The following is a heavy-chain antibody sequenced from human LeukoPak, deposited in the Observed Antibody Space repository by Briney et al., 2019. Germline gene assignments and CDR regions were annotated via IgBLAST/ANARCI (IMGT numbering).Heavy chain of an antibody. V-gene: IGHV4-39*07. J-gene: IGHJ4*02. CDR2: IYYSGST. D-gene: IGHD3-3*01. Sequence: SETLSLTCTVSGGSISSSSYYWGWIRQPPGKGLEWIGSIYYSGSTYYNPSLKSRVTISVDTSKNQFSLKLSSVTAADTAVYYCAREASWSGPGYYFDYWGQGTLVTVSS. CDR3: AREASWSGPGYYFDY. CDR1: GGSISSSSYY.